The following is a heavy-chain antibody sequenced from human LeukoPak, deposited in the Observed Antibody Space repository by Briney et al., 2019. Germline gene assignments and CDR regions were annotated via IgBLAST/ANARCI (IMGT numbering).Heavy chain of an antibody. J-gene: IGHJ5*02. Sequence: GGSLRLSCVASGFTFSTYAMSWVRQAPGKGLEWVSGISGSGGNRYYADSVKGRFTISRENSKNTLYLQMNSLRAEDTAVYYCATSGGSYWSWGQGTLVTVSS. CDR3: ATSGGSYWS. D-gene: IGHD1-26*01. CDR1: GFTFSTYA. V-gene: IGHV3-23*01. CDR2: ISGSGGNR.